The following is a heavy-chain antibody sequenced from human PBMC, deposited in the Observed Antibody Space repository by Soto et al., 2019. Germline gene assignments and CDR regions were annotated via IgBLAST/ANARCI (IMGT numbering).Heavy chain of an antibody. D-gene: IGHD3-9*01. CDR2: IIPILGIA. J-gene: IGHJ6*02. Sequence: SVKVSCKASGGTFSSYTISWVRQAPGQGLEWMGRIIPILGIANYAQKFQGRVTITADKSTSTAYMELSSLRSEDTAVYYCASHDILTGYHPSYYYYYYYGMDVWGQGTTVTVSS. V-gene: IGHV1-69*02. CDR3: ASHDILTGYHPSYYYYYYYGMDV. CDR1: GGTFSSYT.